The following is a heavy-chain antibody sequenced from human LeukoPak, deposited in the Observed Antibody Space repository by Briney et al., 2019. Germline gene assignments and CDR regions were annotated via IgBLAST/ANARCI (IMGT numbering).Heavy chain of an antibody. Sequence: SETLSLTCTVSGGSISSSSYYWGWIRQPPGKGLEWIGTIYYSGSTYYNPSLKSRVTISVDTSKNQFSLKMSSVTAADTAVYYFATDYGSGSSHFDYWGQGTLVTVSS. V-gene: IGHV4-39*07. D-gene: IGHD3-10*01. CDR2: IYYSGST. CDR3: ATDYGSGSSHFDY. J-gene: IGHJ4*02. CDR1: GGSISSSSYY.